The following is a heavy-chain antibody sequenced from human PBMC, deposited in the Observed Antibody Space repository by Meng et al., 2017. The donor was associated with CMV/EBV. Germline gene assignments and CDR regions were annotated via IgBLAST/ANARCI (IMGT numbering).Heavy chain of an antibody. CDR1: DY. CDR2: INPNSGGT. D-gene: IGHD2-2*01. J-gene: IGHJ4*02. V-gene: IGHV1-2*02. CDR3: ARPQNSDIVVVPAATSPPSADY. Sequence: DYMHWVRQAPGQRLEWMGWINPNSGGTNYAQKFQGRVTMTRDTSISTAYMELSRLRSDDTAAYYCARPQNSDIVVVPAATSPPSADYWGQGTLVTVSS.